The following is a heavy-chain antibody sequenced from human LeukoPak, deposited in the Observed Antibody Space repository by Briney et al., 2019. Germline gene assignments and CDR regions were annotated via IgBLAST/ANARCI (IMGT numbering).Heavy chain of an antibody. V-gene: IGHV3-43D*03. D-gene: IGHD2-15*01. Sequence: TGGSLRLSCAASGFTFDDYAMHWVRQAPGKGLEWVSLISWEGGSTYYAESVKGRFIISRDNSKNSLYLQMNSLRVEDTALYYCAKDGVVAALGDNWFDPWGQGTLVIVSS. CDR3: AKDGVVAALGDNWFDP. CDR2: ISWEGGST. CDR1: GFTFDDYA. J-gene: IGHJ5*02.